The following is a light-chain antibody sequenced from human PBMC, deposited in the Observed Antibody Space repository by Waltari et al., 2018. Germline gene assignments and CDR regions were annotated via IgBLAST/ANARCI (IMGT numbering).Light chain of an antibody. CDR2: KAS. CDR3: QSGDSSGVGV. Sequence: SYELTQPPSVSVSPGPTARITCSGDAFPKQYAPWYRQKPGQVPVLVIYKASERPSGIPERFSGSSSGTTVTLTISGVQAEDEADYYCQSGDSSGVGVFGGGTKLTVL. V-gene: IGLV3-25*03. J-gene: IGLJ3*02. CDR1: AFPKQY.